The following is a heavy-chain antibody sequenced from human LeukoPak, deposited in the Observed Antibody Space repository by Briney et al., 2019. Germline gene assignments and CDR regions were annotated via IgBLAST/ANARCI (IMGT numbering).Heavy chain of an antibody. CDR3: GTLLSNGPFDY. CDR2: MNPNSGYT. CDR1: GYTFTSYD. J-gene: IGHJ4*02. V-gene: IGHV1-8*01. Sequence: ASVKVSCKASGYTFTSYDINWVRQATGQGLEWMGWMNPNSGYTGYAQKFQGRVTMTRNTSISTAYMELSSLRSEDTAVYYCGTLLSNGPFDYWGQGSLVTVSS.